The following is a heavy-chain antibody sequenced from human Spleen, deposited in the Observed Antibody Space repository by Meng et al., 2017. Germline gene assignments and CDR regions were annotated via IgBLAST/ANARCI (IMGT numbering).Heavy chain of an antibody. CDR3: ASWIYSCGWQ. CDR2: IYHGGDT. D-gene: IGHD6-19*01. CDR1: GGSISSIDW. V-gene: IGHV4/OR15-8*02. J-gene: IGHJ4*02. Sequence: QVQLRWSGPGLGKPSGTLSLTGVVSGGSISSIDWWSWVRQPPGKGLEWIGEIYHGGDTNYNPSLKSRVTIAIDRSKNQFSLKLSSVTAADTAVYYCASWIYSCGWQWGQGTLVTVSS.